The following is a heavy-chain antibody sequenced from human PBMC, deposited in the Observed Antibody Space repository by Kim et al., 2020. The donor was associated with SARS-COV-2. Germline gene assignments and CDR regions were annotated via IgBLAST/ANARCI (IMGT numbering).Heavy chain of an antibody. CDR3: WLILGATTTPVDY. CDR1: GGSISSSSYY. CDR2: IYYSGST. J-gene: IGHJ4*02. Sequence: SETLSLTCTVSGGSISSSSYYWGWIRQPPGKGLEWIGSIYYSGSTYYNPSLKSRVTISVDTSKNQFSLKLSSVTAADTAVYYCWLILGATTTPVDYWGQGTLVTVSS. V-gene: IGHV4-39*01. D-gene: IGHD1-26*01.